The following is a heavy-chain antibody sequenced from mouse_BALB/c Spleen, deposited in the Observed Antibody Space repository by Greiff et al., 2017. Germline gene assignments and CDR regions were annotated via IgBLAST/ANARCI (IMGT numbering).Heavy chain of an antibody. J-gene: IGHJ4*01. D-gene: IGHD2-14*01. CDR2: IWRGGST. CDR3: AKNDYRYDEDAMDY. V-gene: IGHV2-5-1*01. Sequence: VQLQQSGPSLVQPSQSLSITCTVSGFSLTSYGVHWVRQSPGKGLEWLGVIWRGGSTDYNAAFMSRLSITKDNSKSQVFFKMNSLQADDTAIYYCAKNDYRYDEDAMDYWGQGTSVTVSS. CDR1: GFSLTSYG.